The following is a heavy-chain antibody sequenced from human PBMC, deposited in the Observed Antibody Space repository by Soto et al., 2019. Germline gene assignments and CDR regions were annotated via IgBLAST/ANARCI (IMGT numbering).Heavy chain of an antibody. V-gene: IGHV3-74*01. Sequence: GGSLRLSCAASGFTSSNYWMHWVRQAPGKGLVWVSRIKSDGSSTSYADSVKGRFTISRDNAKNTLDLQMHGLRAEDMAVYYCARSVRLGCFPYYYYAKSVSAQGTTDTGS. J-gene: IGHJ6*02. CDR3: ARSVRLGCFPYYYYAKSV. CDR2: IKSDGSST. D-gene: IGHD3-16*01. CDR1: GFTSSNYW.